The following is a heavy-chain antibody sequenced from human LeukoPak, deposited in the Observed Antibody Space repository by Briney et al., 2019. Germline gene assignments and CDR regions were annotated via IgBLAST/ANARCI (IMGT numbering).Heavy chain of an antibody. D-gene: IGHD3-10*01. CDR2: INHSGST. J-gene: IGHJ3*02. CDR3: ARYMVRGVIKRDAFDI. V-gene: IGHV4-34*01. Sequence: PSETLSLTCAVYGGSFSGYYWSWIRQPPGKGLEWIGEINHSGSTNYNPSLKSRVTISVDTSKNQFSLKLSSVTAADTAVYYCARYMVRGVIKRDAFDIWGQGTMVTVSS. CDR1: GGSFSGYY.